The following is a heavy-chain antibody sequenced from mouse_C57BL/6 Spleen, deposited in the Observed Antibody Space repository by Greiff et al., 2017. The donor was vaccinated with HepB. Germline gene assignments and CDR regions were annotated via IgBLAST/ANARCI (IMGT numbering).Heavy chain of an antibody. CDR1: GYTFTSYW. CDR3: ARDYGSSYAFYYAMDY. V-gene: IGHV1-72*01. CDR2: IDPNSGGT. D-gene: IGHD1-1*01. J-gene: IGHJ4*01. Sequence: QVQLQQPGAELVKPGASVKLSCKASGYTFTSYWMHWVKQRPGRGLEWIGRIDPNSGGTKYNEKFKSKATLTVDKPSSTAYMQLSSLTSEDSAVYYCARDYGSSYAFYYAMDYWGQGTSVTVSS.